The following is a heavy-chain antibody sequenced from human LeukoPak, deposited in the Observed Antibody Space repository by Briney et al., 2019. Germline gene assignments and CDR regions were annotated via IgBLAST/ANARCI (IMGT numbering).Heavy chain of an antibody. V-gene: IGHV3-74*01. CDR1: GFTFSSYW. J-gene: IGHJ4*02. CDR2: INGDGSTT. D-gene: IGHD2/OR15-2a*01. Sequence: GGSLRLSCAASGFTFSSYWMHWVRQAPGKGLVWVSRINGDGSTTTYVDSVKGRFTISRDNAKNTLYLQMNSLRAEDTAVYYCARGEIGDKFDCWGQGTLVTVSS. CDR3: ARGEIGDKFDC.